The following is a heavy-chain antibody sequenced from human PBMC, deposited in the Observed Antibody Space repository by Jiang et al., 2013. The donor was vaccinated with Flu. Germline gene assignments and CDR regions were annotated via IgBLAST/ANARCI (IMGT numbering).Heavy chain of an antibody. J-gene: IGHJ4*01. Sequence: GLVKPSETLSLTCTVFGGSISNYYWSWIRQPPGKGLEWIGNVYYSGSTNYNPSLKSRVTISVDTSKNQFSLKLSSVTATDTAVYYCARQSYSRSWNTEFDYWAMEPWSLSPQ. D-gene: IGHD6-13*01. V-gene: IGHV4-59*08. CDR3: ARQSYSRSWNTEFDY. CDR2: VYYSGST. CDR1: GGSISNYY.